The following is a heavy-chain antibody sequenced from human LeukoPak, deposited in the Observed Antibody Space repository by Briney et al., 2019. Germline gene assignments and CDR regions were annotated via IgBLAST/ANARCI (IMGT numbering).Heavy chain of an antibody. J-gene: IGHJ4*02. V-gene: IGHV1-69*05. Sequence: ASVKVSCKASGYTFTGYYMHWVRQAPGQGLEWMGRIIPIFGTANYAQKFQGRVTITTDESTSTAYMELSSLRSEDTAVYYCARDERGYSYGYGYYFDYWGQGTLVTVSS. CDR3: ARDERGYSYGYGYYFDY. CDR2: IIPIFGTA. CDR1: GYTFTGYY. D-gene: IGHD5-18*01.